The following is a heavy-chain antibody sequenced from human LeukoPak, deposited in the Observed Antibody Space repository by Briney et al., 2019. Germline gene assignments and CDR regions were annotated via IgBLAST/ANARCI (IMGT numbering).Heavy chain of an antibody. J-gene: IGHJ6*03. D-gene: IGHD2-21*01. Sequence: SGGSLRLSCTASGFTFSHFAMYWVRQAPGKGLEWVSAISGSGGSTYYADSVKGRFTISRDNSKNTLYLQMNSLRAEDTAVYYCAKLPYCGGDCEYYMDVWGKGTTVTVSS. CDR3: AKLPYCGGDCEYYMDV. CDR2: ISGSGGST. CDR1: GFTFSHFA. V-gene: IGHV3-23*01.